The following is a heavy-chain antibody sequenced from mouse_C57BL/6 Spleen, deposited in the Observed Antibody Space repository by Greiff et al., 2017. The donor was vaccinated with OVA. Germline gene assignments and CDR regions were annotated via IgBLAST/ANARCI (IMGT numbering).Heavy chain of an antibody. CDR1: GFTFSDYY. Sequence: EVQLVESEGGLVQPGSSMKLSCTASGFTFSDYYMAWVRQVPEKGLEWVANINYDGSSTYYLDSLKSRFIISRDNAKNILYLQMSSLKSEDTATYYCARDRGYGSSLYAMDYWGQGTSVTVSS. D-gene: IGHD1-1*01. J-gene: IGHJ4*01. V-gene: IGHV5-16*01. CDR2: INYDGSST. CDR3: ARDRGYGSSLYAMDY.